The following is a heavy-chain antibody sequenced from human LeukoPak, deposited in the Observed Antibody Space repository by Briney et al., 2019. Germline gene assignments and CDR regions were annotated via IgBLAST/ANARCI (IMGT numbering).Heavy chain of an antibody. CDR2: TYYRSKWYN. V-gene: IGHV6-1*01. CDR1: GDSVSSNSAA. Sequence: SQTLSLTCAISGDSVSSNSAAWNWTRQSPSRGLEWLGRTYYRSKWYNDYAVSVKSRITINPDTSKNQSSLQLNSVTPEDTAMYYCARGVLASGGLFDYWGQGTLVTVSS. D-gene: IGHD3-3*02. CDR3: ARGVLASGGLFDY. J-gene: IGHJ4*02.